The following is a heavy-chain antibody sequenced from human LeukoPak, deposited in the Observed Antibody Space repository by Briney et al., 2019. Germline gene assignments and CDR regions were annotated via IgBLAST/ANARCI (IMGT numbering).Heavy chain of an antibody. CDR1: GFTFSSYA. V-gene: IGHV3-30-3*01. Sequence: GRSLRLSCAASGFTFSSYAMHWVRQAPGKGLEWVAVISYDGSNKYYADSVKGRFTISRDNSKNTLYLQMNSLRAEDTAVYYCARDRGITIFGVDPPTPEYYYYYGMDAWGQGTTVTVSS. D-gene: IGHD3-3*01. CDR2: ISYDGSNK. CDR3: ARDRGITIFGVDPPTPEYYYYYGMDA. J-gene: IGHJ6*02.